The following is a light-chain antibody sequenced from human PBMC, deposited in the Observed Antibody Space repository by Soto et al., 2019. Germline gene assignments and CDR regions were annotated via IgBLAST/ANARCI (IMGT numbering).Light chain of an antibody. J-gene: IGKJ5*01. CDR1: QSVSSNY. CDR2: GAS. Sequence: EIVLTQSPGTLSLSPGERATLSCRASQSVSSNYLAWYHQKPGQAPRLLIYGASSRATGIPDRLSGSGSGTDFTLTISRLEPEDFAVYYCQQYGSSPVTFGQGTRLEIK. V-gene: IGKV3-20*01. CDR3: QQYGSSPVT.